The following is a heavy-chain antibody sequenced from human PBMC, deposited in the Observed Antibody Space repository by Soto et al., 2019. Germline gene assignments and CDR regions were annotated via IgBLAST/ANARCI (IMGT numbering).Heavy chain of an antibody. J-gene: IGHJ6*02. Sequence: PGGSLRLSCAASGFTFSSYGMHWVRQAPGKGLEWVAVIWYDGSNKYYADSVKGRFTISRDNSKNTLYLQMNSLRAEDTAVYYCARDGVRTNYSGMDVWGQGTTVTVSS. CDR2: IWYDGSNK. CDR1: GFTFSSYG. D-gene: IGHD3-16*01. CDR3: ARDGVRTNYSGMDV. V-gene: IGHV3-33*01.